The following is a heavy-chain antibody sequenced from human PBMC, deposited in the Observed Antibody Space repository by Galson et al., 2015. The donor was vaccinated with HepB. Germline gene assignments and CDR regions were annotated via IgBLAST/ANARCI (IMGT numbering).Heavy chain of an antibody. CDR2: ISGAGHNT. Sequence: SLRLSCAASGFSFDTYAMSWVRQAPGKGLEWVSTISGAGHNTYYADAVRGRFTISRDNSMNTVYLQMISLRAVDTAKYYCAKDPDFDFYSEKSTTFDYWGRGTLVTVSS. V-gene: IGHV3-23*01. D-gene: IGHD3-3*01. CDR1: GFSFDTYA. CDR3: AKDPDFDFYSEKSTTFDY. J-gene: IGHJ4*02.